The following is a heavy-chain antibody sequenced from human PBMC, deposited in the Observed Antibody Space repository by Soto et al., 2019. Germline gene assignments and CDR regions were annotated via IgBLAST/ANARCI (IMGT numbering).Heavy chain of an antibody. V-gene: IGHV1-69*02. D-gene: IGHD3-10*01. J-gene: IGHJ6*02. Sequence: QVQLVQSGAEVKKPGSSVKVSCKASGGTFSSYTISWVRQAPGQGLEWMGRIIPILGIANYAQKFQGRVTITADKSTSTAYMELSSLRSEDTAVYYCAILMSSGYYSGMDVWGQGTTVTVSS. CDR1: GGTFSSYT. CDR2: IIPILGIA. CDR3: AILMSSGYYSGMDV.